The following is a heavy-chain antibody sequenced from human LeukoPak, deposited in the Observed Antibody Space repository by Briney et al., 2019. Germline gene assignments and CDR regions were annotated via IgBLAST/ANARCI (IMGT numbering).Heavy chain of an antibody. CDR2: IHYSGST. CDR1: GDSIGNYY. CDR3: ARGDLSCHGSGSYCAFDI. D-gene: IGHD3-10*01. V-gene: IGHV4-59*08. Sequence: SETLSLTCTVSGDSIGNYYWSWIRQPPGQGLEWIGFIHYSGSTHYNPSLKSRVSISIDTSNDQFSLNLGSVTDADTAGYYCARGDLSCHGSGSYCAFDIGGQGTIVTVSS. J-gene: IGHJ3*02.